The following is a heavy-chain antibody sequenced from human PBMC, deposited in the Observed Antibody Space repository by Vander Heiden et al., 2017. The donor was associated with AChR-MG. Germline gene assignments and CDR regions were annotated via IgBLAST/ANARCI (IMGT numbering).Heavy chain of an antibody. CDR3: ARGKGYYYDSSGYYPHPYFDY. CDR2: INHSGST. J-gene: IGHJ4*02. D-gene: IGHD3-22*01. Sequence: QVQLQQWGAGLLKPSETLSLTCAVYGGSLSGYSWSGIRQPPGKGLEWIGEINHSGSTNYNPSLKSRVTISVDTSKNQFSLKLSSVTTADTAVYYCARGKGYYYDSSGYYPHPYFDYWGQGTLVTVSS. CDR1: GGSLSGYS. V-gene: IGHV4-34*01.